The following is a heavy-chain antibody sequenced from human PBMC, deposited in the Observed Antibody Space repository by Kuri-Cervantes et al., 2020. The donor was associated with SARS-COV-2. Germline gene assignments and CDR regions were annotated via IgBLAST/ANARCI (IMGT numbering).Heavy chain of an antibody. CDR1: GFTFSSYA. CDR3: ATIGFDP. CDR2: ISGSGGST. V-gene: IGHV3-23*01. D-gene: IGHD1/OR15-1a*01. J-gene: IGHJ5*02. Sequence: GESLKISCAASGFTFSSYAMSWVRQAPGKGLEWASAISGSGGSTYYADSVKGRFTISRDNSKNTLYLQMNSLRSEDTAVYYCATIGFDPWGQGTLVTVSS.